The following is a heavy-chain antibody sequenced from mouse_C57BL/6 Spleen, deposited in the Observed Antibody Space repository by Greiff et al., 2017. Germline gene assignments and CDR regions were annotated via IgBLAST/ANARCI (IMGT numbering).Heavy chain of an antibody. J-gene: IGHJ1*03. CDR2: IDPSDSET. CDR3: ARIDYGSSYWYFDV. V-gene: IGHV1-52*01. CDR1: GYTFTSYR. D-gene: IGHD1-1*01. Sequence: VQLQQPGAELVRPGSSVKLSCKASGYTFTSYRMHWVKQRPIQGLEWIGNIDPSDSETHYNQKFKDKATLTVDKSSSTAYMQLSSLTSEDSAVYYCARIDYGSSYWYFDVWGTGTTVTVSS.